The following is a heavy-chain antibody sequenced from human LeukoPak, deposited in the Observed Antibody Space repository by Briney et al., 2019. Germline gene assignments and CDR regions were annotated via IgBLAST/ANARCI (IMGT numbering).Heavy chain of an antibody. CDR3: AKDGYCSSTSCYDFDY. J-gene: IGHJ4*02. D-gene: IGHD2-2*03. CDR1: GFTFSSYG. CDR2: ISYDGSNK. Sequence: PGRSLRLSCAASGFTFSSYGMHWVRQAPGKGLEWVAVISYDGSNKYYADSVKGRFTISRDNSKNTLYLQMNSLRAEDTAVYYCAKDGYCSSTSCYDFDYWGQGTLVTVSS. V-gene: IGHV3-30*18.